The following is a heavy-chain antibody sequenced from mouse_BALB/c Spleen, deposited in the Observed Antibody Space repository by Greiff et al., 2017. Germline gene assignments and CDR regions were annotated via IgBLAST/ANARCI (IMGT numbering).Heavy chain of an antibody. CDR1: GFSLTSYG. J-gene: IGHJ3*01. Sequence: VKLMESGPGLVAPSQSLSITCTVSGFSLTSYGVHWVRQPPGKGLEWLGVIWAGGSTNYNSALMSRLSISKDNSKSQVFLKMNSLQTDDTAMYYCARGEITAWFAYWGQGTLVTVSA. D-gene: IGHD2-4*01. CDR3: ARGEITAWFAY. V-gene: IGHV2-9*02. CDR2: IWAGGST.